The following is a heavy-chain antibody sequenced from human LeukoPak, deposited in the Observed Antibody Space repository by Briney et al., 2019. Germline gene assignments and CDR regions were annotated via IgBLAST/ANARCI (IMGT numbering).Heavy chain of an antibody. Sequence: GRSLRLSCAASGFTLSSYAMHWVRQAPGKGLEWVAVISYDGSNKYYADSVKGRFTISRDNSKNTLYLQMNSLRAEDTAVYYCASGGRIAARRGSNWFDPWGQGTLVTVSS. D-gene: IGHD6-6*01. CDR2: ISYDGSNK. V-gene: IGHV3-30*04. CDR3: ASGGRIAARRGSNWFDP. J-gene: IGHJ5*02. CDR1: GFTLSSYA.